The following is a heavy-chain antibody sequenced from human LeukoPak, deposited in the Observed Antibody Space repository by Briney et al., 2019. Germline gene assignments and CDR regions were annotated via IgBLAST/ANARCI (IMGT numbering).Heavy chain of an antibody. CDR2: ISGSGGST. CDR3: TRLAAAGSGRWAPDY. D-gene: IGHD3-9*01. Sequence: PGGSLRLSCAASGFTFSSYAMSWVRQAPGKGLEWVSAISGSGGSTYYADSVKGRFTISRDNAKNLVYLQMNSLRAEDTAVYYCTRLAAAGSGRWAPDYWGQGTLVTVSS. V-gene: IGHV3-23*01. CDR1: GFTFSSYA. J-gene: IGHJ4*02.